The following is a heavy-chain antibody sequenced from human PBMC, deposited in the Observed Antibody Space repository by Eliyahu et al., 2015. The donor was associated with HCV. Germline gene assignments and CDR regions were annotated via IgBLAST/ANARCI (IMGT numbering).Heavy chain of an antibody. D-gene: IGHD2-8*01. CDR1: GFTFSSYG. CDR2: IWYDGSNK. CDR3: ARGLLAAYCTNGVCYEADYGMDV. J-gene: IGHJ6*02. Sequence: GFTFSSYGMHWVRQAPGKGLEWVAVIWYDGSNKYYADSVKGRFTISRDNSKNTLYLQMNSLRAEDTAVYYCARGLLAAYCTNGVCYEADYGMDVWGQGTTVTVSS. V-gene: IGHV3-33*01.